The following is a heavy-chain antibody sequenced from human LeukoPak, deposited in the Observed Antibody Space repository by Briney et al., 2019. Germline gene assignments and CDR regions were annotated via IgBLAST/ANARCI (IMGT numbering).Heavy chain of an antibody. V-gene: IGHV1-8*01. CDR1: GHTFTSYD. D-gene: IGHD2-21*02. CDR3: ARGPRGDSYYYYMDV. J-gene: IGHJ6*03. Sequence: ASAKVSCKASGHTFTSYDINWVRQATGQRLEWLEWMNPNSGNTGYAQKFQGRVTMTRNTSISTAYMKLSSLRSEDTAVYYCARGPRGDSYYYYMDVWGKGTTVTVSS. CDR2: MNPNSGNT.